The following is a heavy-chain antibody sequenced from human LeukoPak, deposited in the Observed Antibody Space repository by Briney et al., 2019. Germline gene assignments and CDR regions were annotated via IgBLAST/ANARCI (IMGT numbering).Heavy chain of an antibody. D-gene: IGHD3-10*01. Sequence: GGSLRLSCAASGFTFSSYSMNWVRQAPGKGLEWVSYITSSSSTIYYADSVKGRFTISRDNAKNSLYLQMNSLRAEDTALYYCAKDLQGYYGSGSWGQGTLVTVSS. J-gene: IGHJ4*02. CDR3: AKDLQGYYGSGS. V-gene: IGHV3-48*04. CDR2: ITSSSSTI. CDR1: GFTFSSYS.